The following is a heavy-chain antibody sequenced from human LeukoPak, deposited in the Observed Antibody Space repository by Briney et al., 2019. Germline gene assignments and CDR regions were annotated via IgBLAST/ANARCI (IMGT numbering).Heavy chain of an antibody. CDR3: STGLESGWSLGY. J-gene: IGHJ4*02. D-gene: IGHD6-19*01. CDR1: GFTFNNAW. CDR2: IKSRTDGGTT. Sequence: KPGGSLRLSCAASGFTFNNAWMSWVRQAPGKGLEWVGRIKSRTDGGTTDYVAPVKGRFITSRDDSKSTLYLQMNSLKIEDTAVYYCSTGLESGWSLGYWGQGTLVTVSS. V-gene: IGHV3-15*01.